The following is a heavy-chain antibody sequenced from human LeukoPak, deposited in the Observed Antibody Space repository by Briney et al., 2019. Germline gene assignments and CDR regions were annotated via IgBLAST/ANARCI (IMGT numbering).Heavy chain of an antibody. CDR1: GFTFSSYT. Sequence: PPGGSLRLSCAASGFTFSSYTMSWVRQAPGKGLEWVSSIGGSGVTYYADSVQGRFTISRDNSKNTLYLQMNSLRAEDTAVYYCAKVVVTAISSGYFDYWGQGTLVTVSS. CDR2: IGGSGVT. V-gene: IGHV3-23*01. D-gene: IGHD2-21*02. J-gene: IGHJ4*02. CDR3: AKVVVTAISSGYFDY.